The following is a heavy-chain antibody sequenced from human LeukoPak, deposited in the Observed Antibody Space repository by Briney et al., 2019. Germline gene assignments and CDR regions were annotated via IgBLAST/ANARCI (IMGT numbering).Heavy chain of an antibody. CDR3: ARDPLRGYSSSWYFDY. D-gene: IGHD6-13*01. Sequence: PSRTLSLTCTVSGGSIISGSYYWNWILQPAGKGLEWIGRIYTSGSTNYNPSLKSRVTISVDTSKNQFSLKLSSVTAADTAVYYCARDPLRGYSSSWYFDYWGQGTLVTVSS. CDR2: IYTSGST. CDR1: GGSIISGSYY. V-gene: IGHV4-61*02. J-gene: IGHJ4*02.